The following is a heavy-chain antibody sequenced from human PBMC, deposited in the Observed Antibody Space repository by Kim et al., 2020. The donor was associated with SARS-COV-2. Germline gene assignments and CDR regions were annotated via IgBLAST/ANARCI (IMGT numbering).Heavy chain of an antibody. CDR1: GLTFSSYW. CDR2: INSDGSST. V-gene: IGHV3-74*01. D-gene: IGHD1-26*01. J-gene: IGHJ5*02. Sequence: GGSLRLSCAASGLTFSSYWMHWVRQAPGKGLVWVSCINSDGSSTNYADSVKGRFTISRDNAKSTLYLQMNSLRVEDTAVYYCARDLLVGAINNYFDPWGQGTLVTVSS. CDR3: ARDLLVGAINNYFDP.